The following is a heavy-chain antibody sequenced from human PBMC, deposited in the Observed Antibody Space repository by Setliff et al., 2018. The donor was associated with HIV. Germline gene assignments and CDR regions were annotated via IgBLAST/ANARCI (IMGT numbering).Heavy chain of an antibody. CDR2: IKQDGGER. J-gene: IGHJ6*03. CDR3: ARVPTPISPHGGGFWSGYRNYYYYYMDV. V-gene: IGHV3-7*03. D-gene: IGHD3-3*01. CDR1: GFMFSSYW. Sequence: LRLSCAASGFMFSSYWMSWVRQAPGKGLEWVANIKQDGGERYYVDSVKGRFTISRDNAKNSLYLQMNSLRAEDTAVYYWARVPTPISPHGGGFWSGYRNYYYYYMDVWGKGTTVTVSS.